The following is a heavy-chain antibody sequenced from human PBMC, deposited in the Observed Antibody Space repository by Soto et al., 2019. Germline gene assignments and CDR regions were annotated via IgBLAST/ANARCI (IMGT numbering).Heavy chain of an antibody. CDR1: GDSVSSNSAA. J-gene: IGHJ5*02. D-gene: IGHD6-19*01. CDR3: ARDLPYSSGWYNWFDP. CDR2: TYYRSKWYN. V-gene: IGHV6-1*01. Sequence: SQTLSLTCAISGDSVSSNSAAWNWIRQSPSRGLEWLGRTYYRSKWYNDYAVSAKSRITINPDTSKNQFSLQLNSVTPEDTAVYYCARDLPYSSGWYNWFDPWGQGTLVTVSS.